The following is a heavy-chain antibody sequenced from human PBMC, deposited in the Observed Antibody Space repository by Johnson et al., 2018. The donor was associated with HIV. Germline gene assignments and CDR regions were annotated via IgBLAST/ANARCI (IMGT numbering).Heavy chain of an antibody. CDR3: ARALGATYAFDI. J-gene: IGHJ3*02. V-gene: IGHV3-13*01. CDR1: GFTFRSYG. CDR2: IGTAGDT. D-gene: IGHD1-26*01. Sequence: VQLVESGGGVVQPGRSLRLSCAASGFTFRSYGMHWVRQATGKGLEWVSAIGTAGDTYYPGSVKGRFTISRENAKNSLYLQMNSLRAGDTAVYYCARALGATYAFDIWGQGTLVTVSS.